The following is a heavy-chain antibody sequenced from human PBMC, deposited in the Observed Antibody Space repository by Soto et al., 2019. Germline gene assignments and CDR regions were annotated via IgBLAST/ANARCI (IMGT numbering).Heavy chain of an antibody. V-gene: IGHV3-23*01. D-gene: IGHD2-2*03. CDR3: AKDHGYCSRTNCSFDY. CDR2: ISGRGGST. Sequence: PGGSLRHSCEASAFTFSGHAMSWVRQAPGKGLEWVTGISGRGGSTYYADSVKGRFTISTDNSKHTLYLEMNSLRADDTYVYYCAKDHGYCSRTNCSFDYWGQGPLVTVS. CDR1: AFTFSGHA. J-gene: IGHJ4*02.